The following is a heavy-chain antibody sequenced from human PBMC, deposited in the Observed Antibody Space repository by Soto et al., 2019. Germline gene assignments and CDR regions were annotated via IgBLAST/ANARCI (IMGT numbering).Heavy chain of an antibody. D-gene: IGHD2-21*01. CDR1: GGSISSYY. J-gene: IGHJ4*02. V-gene: IGHV4-59*01. CDR2: IYYSGST. Sequence: SETLSLTCTVSGGSISSYYWSWIRQPPGKGLEWIGYIYYSGSTNYNPSLKSRVTISVDTSKNQFSLKLSSVTAADTAVYYCARDPWGDSRYFDHWGQGTLVTVSS. CDR3: ARDPWGDSRYFDH.